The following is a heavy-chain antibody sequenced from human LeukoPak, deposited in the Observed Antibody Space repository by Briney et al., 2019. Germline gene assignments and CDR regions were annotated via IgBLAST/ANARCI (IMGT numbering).Heavy chain of an antibody. D-gene: IGHD3-10*01. CDR3: AGNLNYYGSGSYYSLFDY. Sequence: FQGRVTITRDTSASTAYMELSSLRSEDTAVYYCAGNLNYYGSGSYYSLFDYWGQGTLVTVSS. J-gene: IGHJ4*02. V-gene: IGHV1-3*01.